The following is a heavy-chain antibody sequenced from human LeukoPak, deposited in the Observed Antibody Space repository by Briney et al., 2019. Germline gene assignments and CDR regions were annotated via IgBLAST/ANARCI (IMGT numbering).Heavy chain of an antibody. D-gene: IGHD5-18*01. Sequence: PGGTLRLSCAASGFTFSSYSINWVRQAPGQGLESVSSISSSGSYIYYADSVKGRFTISRDNDKNSLNLQMNSLRAEDPAVYYCARGSGVQVWSSLDYWGQGTLVTVSS. CDR1: GFTFSSYS. CDR2: ISSSGSYI. J-gene: IGHJ4*02. CDR3: ARGSGVQVWSSLDY. V-gene: IGHV3-21*01.